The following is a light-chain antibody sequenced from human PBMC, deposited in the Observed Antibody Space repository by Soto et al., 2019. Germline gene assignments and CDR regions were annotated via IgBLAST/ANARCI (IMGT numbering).Light chain of an antibody. J-gene: IGKJ5*01. V-gene: IGKV3D-20*02. CDR1: QSVSSSY. Sequence: EIVMTQSPATLSVSPGERATLSCRASQSVSSSYLAWYQQKPGQAPRLLIYDASNRATGIPARLSGGGSGTDFTLTIDNLEPEDFAIYYCQQRSNWPPITFGQGTRLEI. CDR2: DAS. CDR3: QQRSNWPPIT.